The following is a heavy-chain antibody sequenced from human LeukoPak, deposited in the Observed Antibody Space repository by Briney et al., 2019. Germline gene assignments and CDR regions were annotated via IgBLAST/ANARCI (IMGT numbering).Heavy chain of an antibody. D-gene: IGHD3-10*01. J-gene: IGHJ5*02. V-gene: IGHV4-59*08. Sequence: SETLSLTCTVSGGSISSYYWSWIRQPPGKGLEWIGYIYYSGSTNYNPSLKSRVTISVDTSKNQFSLKLSSVTAADTAVYYCARHPRGKGFGHAFRWFDPWGQGTLVTVSS. CDR3: ARHPRGKGFGHAFRWFDP. CDR2: IYYSGST. CDR1: GGSISSYY.